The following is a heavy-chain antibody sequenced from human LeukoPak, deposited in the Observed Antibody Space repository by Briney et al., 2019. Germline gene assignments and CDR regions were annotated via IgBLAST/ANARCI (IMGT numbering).Heavy chain of an antibody. Sequence: PGGSLRLSCAASGFTVSSNYMSWVRQAPGKGLEWVSLITGDGTRTYYADSMKGRITVSRDNSENSLYLQMNSLTPEDTAFYYCAKDIIPSGVVGNPINQWGRGTLVTVSS. J-gene: IGHJ4*02. V-gene: IGHV3-43*02. CDR3: AKDIIPSGVVGNPINQ. CDR1: GFTVSSNY. CDR2: ITGDGTRT. D-gene: IGHD2-15*01.